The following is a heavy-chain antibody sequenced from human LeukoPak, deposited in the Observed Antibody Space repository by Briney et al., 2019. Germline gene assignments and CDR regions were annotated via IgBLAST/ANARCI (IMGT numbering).Heavy chain of an antibody. CDR1: GFNFDDYS. V-gene: IGHV3-9*01. J-gene: IGHJ6*03. D-gene: IGHD1-1*01. CDR3: SKGVHAIWNYYTDV. CDR2: ISWNSGNI. Sequence: PGGSLRLSCEASGFNFDDYSMHCVRQVPGKGLEWVAGISWNSGNIGYADSVKGRFTISRDNAKKSLYLQMNSLRSEDTALYYCSKGVHAIWNYYTDVWGKGTAVTVSS.